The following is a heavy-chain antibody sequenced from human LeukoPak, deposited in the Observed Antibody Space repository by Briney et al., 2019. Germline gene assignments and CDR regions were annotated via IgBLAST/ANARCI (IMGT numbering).Heavy chain of an antibody. CDR1: GFTFSSYG. J-gene: IGHJ4*02. V-gene: IGHV3-30*02. CDR3: AKDPQKWESYFDY. CDR2: IRYDGSNK. Sequence: GGSLRLSCAASGFTFSSYGMHWVRQAPGKGLEWVAFIRYDGSNKYYADSVKGRFTISRDNSKKTLYLQMNSLRAEDTAVYYCAKDPQKWESYFDYCGQGTLVTVSS. D-gene: IGHD1-26*01.